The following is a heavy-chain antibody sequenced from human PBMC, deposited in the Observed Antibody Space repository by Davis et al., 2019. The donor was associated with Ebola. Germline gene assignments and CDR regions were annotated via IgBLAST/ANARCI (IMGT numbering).Heavy chain of an antibody. D-gene: IGHD5-24*01. CDR1: GFTFSSYG. J-gene: IGHJ4*02. CDR2: ISYDGSNK. CDR3: AKASGSRLQTPIDY. Sequence: GESLKISCAASGFTFSSYGMHWVRQAPGKGLEWVTVISYDGSNKYYADSVKGRFTISRDNSKNTLYLQMNSLRAEDTAVYYCAKASGSRLQTPIDYWGQGTLVTVSS. V-gene: IGHV3-30*18.